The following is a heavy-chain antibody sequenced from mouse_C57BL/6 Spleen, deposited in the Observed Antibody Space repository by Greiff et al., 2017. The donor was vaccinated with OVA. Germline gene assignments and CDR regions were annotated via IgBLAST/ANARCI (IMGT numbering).Heavy chain of an antibody. Sequence: QVQLQQSGAELVMPGASVKLSCKASGYTFTSYWMHWVKQRPGQGLEWIGEIDPSDSYTNYNQKFKGKSTLTVDKSSSTAYMQLSSLTSEDSAVYYCARPHYYGSSGFAYWGQGTLVTVSA. CDR3: ARPHYYGSSGFAY. D-gene: IGHD1-1*01. CDR1: GYTFTSYW. J-gene: IGHJ3*01. CDR2: IDPSDSYT. V-gene: IGHV1-69*01.